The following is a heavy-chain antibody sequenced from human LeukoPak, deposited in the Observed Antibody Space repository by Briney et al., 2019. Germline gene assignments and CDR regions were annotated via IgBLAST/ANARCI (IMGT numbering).Heavy chain of an antibody. CDR1: GFTFSDYY. V-gene: IGHV3-11*04. CDR2: ISSSGVTT. Sequence: GGSLRLSCAASGFTFSDYYMTWIRQAPGQGLEWISYISSSGVTTYYADSVKGRFTISRDNAKNSLSLFMNSLRAEDTAVYYCASSLNAVMVSPCYFEYWGQGTLVTVSA. J-gene: IGHJ4*02. D-gene: IGHD5-18*01. CDR3: ASSLNAVMVSPCYFEY.